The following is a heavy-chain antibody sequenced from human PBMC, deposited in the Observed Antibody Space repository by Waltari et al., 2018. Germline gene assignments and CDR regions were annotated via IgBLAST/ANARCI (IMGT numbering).Heavy chain of an antibody. V-gene: IGHV1-69*01. CDR1: GGTFSSYA. CDR3: ARNNYVWGSYRYTDTYYFDY. CDR2: IIPIFGTA. Sequence: QVQLVQSGAEVKKPGSSVKVSCKASGGTFSSYAISWVRQAPGPGLGWMGGIIPIFGTANYAQKFQGRVTITADESTSTAYMELSSLRSEDTAVYYCARNNYVWGSYRYTDTYYFDYWGQGTLVTVSS. D-gene: IGHD3-16*02. J-gene: IGHJ4*02.